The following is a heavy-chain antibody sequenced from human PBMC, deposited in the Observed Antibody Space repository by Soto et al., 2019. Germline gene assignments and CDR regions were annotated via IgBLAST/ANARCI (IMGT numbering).Heavy chain of an antibody. D-gene: IGHD2-2*02. J-gene: IGHJ4*01. CDR3: ARTTYTTSKYFDH. Sequence: XETLSLPCTVSGGSMTSYYWSWIRQPPGKGLEWIAYIYYRGSNTYNPSLESRVTMSVDTSKNQFSLNLSSVTAADTAVYYCARTTYTTSKYFDHWGQGTLVTVSS. V-gene: IGHV4-59*01. CDR1: GGSMTSYY. CDR2: IYYRGSN.